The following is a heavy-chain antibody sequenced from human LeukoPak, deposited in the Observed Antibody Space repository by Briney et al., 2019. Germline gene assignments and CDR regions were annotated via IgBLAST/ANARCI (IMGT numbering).Heavy chain of an antibody. V-gene: IGHV3-9*01. CDR2: ISWNGAGI. D-gene: IGHD2-8*01. Sequence: PGGSLRLSCAASGFTFSDYAMHWVRQIPGKGLEYVSGISWNGAGIGYADSVKGRFIISRDNAKNSLYLQMNSLRGEDTALYYCAKAFCTNSYYYYGLDVWGQGTMVTVSS. J-gene: IGHJ6*02. CDR1: GFTFSDYA. CDR3: AKAFCTNSYYYYGLDV.